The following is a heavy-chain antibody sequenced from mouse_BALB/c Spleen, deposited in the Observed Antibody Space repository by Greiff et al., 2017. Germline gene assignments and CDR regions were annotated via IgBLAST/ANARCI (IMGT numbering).Heavy chain of an antibody. CDR2: INPDSSTI. D-gene: IGHD2-3*01. V-gene: IGHV4-1*02. CDR1: GFDFSRYW. J-gene: IGHJ1*01. Sequence: EVQLQESGGGLVQPGGSLKLSCAASGFDFSRYWMSWVRQAPGKGLEWIGEINPDSSTINYTPSLKDKFIISRDNAKNTLYLQMSKVRSEDTALYYCARPYDGYYGWYFDVWGAGTTVTVSS. CDR3: ARPYDGYYGWYFDV.